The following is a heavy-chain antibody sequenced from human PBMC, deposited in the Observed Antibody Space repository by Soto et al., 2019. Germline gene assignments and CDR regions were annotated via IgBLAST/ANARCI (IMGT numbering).Heavy chain of an antibody. D-gene: IGHD3-22*01. CDR2: IYYSGST. CDR1: GGSISSGGYY. Sequence: PSETLSLTCTVSGGSISSGGYYWSWIRQHPGKGLEWIGYIYYSGSTYYNPSLKSRVTISVDTSKNQFSLKLSSVTAADTAVYYCAREGFYYDSNGHYFDYWGQGTLVTVPS. CDR3: AREGFYYDSNGHYFDY. V-gene: IGHV4-31*03. J-gene: IGHJ4*02.